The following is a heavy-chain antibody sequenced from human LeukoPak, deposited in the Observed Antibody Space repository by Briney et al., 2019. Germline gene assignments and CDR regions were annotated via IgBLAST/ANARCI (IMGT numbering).Heavy chain of an antibody. CDR1: GGSFSGYY. J-gene: IGHJ3*02. Sequence: PSETLSLTCAVYGGSFSGYYWSWIRQPPGKGLEWIGEINHSGSTNYNPSLKSRVTISVDTSKNQFSPKLSSVTAADTAVYYCARAPTSTSHFDAFDIWGQGTMVTVSS. D-gene: IGHD2-2*01. CDR3: ARAPTSTSHFDAFDI. V-gene: IGHV4-34*01. CDR2: INHSGST.